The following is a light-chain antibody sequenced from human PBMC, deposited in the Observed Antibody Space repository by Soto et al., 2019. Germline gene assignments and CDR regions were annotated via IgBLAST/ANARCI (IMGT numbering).Light chain of an antibody. CDR1: QSISSW. J-gene: IGKJ4*01. CDR2: KAS. Sequence: DIQMTQSPSTLSASVGDRVTITCRASQSISSWLALYQQKPGKAPKLLIYKASSLESGVPSRFSGSGSGTGFTLTISSLQPDDFATYYCQQYTRYPLTFVGGTQVEIK. V-gene: IGKV1-5*03. CDR3: QQYTRYPLT.